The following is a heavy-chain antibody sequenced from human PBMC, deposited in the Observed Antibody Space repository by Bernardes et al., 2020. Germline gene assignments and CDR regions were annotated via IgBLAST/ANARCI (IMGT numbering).Heavy chain of an antibody. CDR3: PVRVFNYDDF. CDR1: GGTFSSYV. Sequence: SVKVSCKASGGTFSSYVISWVRQAPGQGLEWMGGIIPVLGTVHYTQRFQGRVTITADTSTSTAYMELSSLSSEDTALYYCPVRVFNYDDFWGQGTLVTVSS. J-gene: IGHJ4*02. CDR2: IIPVLGTV. V-gene: IGHV1-69*10.